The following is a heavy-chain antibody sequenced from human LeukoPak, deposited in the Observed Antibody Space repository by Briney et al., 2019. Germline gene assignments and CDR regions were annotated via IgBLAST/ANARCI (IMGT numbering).Heavy chain of an antibody. V-gene: IGHV4-34*01. CDR2: IYFSGST. CDR1: GGSFSGYY. CDR3: ASRFDH. Sequence: SETLSLTCAVYGGSFSGYYWSWIRQPPGKGLEWIGSIYFSGSTYYNPSLKSRVTISADTSKSHFSLKMSSVTAADTAVYYCASRFDHWGQGILVTVSP. J-gene: IGHJ4*02.